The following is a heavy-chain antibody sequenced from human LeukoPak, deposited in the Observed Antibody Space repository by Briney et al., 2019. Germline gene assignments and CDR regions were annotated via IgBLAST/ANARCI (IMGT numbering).Heavy chain of an antibody. J-gene: IGHJ4*02. V-gene: IGHV3-21*01. Sequence: GGSLRLSCAASGFTFSSYSMNWVRQAPGKGLEWVSSISSGSSYIYYADSVKGRFTIPRDNAKNSLYLQMNSLRAEDTAVYYCASPYGSGKDYFDYWGQGTLVTVSS. CDR2: ISSGSSYI. CDR1: GFTFSSYS. D-gene: IGHD3-10*01. CDR3: ASPYGSGKDYFDY.